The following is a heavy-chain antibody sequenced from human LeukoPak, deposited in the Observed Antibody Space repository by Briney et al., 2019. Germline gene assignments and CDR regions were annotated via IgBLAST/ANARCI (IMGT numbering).Heavy chain of an antibody. Sequence: GGSLRLSCAASGFNFSSYSMNWVRQAPGKGLESVSSISSASTYIYYADSVKGRFTISRDNAKNSLYLQMNSLRAEDTAMYYCARLVWDTTMADGDIDSWGQGTLLIVSS. CDR3: ARLVWDTTMADGDIDS. V-gene: IGHV3-21*01. CDR1: GFNFSSYS. CDR2: ISSASTYI. J-gene: IGHJ4*02. D-gene: IGHD5-18*01.